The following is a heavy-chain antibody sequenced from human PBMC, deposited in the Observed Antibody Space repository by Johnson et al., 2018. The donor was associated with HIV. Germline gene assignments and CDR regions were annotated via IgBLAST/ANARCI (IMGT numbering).Heavy chain of an antibody. CDR3: ARVRRSGTYYVDAFDI. CDR2: ISGSGGST. V-gene: IGHV3-23*04. Sequence: VQLVESGGGVVQPGGSLRLSCAASGFTFSSYAMHWVRQAPGKGLEWVSAISGSGGSTYYADSVKGRFTISRDNSKNTLYLQMNNLRAEDTAVYYCARVRRSGTYYVDAFDIWGQGTMVTVSS. J-gene: IGHJ3*02. CDR1: GFTFSSYA. D-gene: IGHD1-26*01.